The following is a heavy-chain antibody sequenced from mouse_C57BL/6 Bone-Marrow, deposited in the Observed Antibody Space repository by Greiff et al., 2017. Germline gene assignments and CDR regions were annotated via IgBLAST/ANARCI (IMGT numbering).Heavy chain of an antibody. CDR1: GFTFSDYG. CDR3: ARHRNYGGYFDV. Sequence: DVKLVESGGGLVQPGGSLKLSCAASGFTFSDYGMAWVRQAPRKGPEWVAFISNLAYSIYYADTVTGRFTISRENAKNTLYLEMSSLRSEDTAMYYCARHRNYGGYFDVWGTGTTVTVSS. D-gene: IGHD2-1*01. J-gene: IGHJ1*03. V-gene: IGHV5-15*01. CDR2: ISNLAYSI.